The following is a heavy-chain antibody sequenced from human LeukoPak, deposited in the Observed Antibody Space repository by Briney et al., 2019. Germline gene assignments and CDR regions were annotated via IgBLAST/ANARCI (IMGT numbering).Heavy chain of an antibody. D-gene: IGHD1-26*01. V-gene: IGHV1-69*04. CDR3: ARDLGVGATTLTAFDY. Sequence: ASVKVSCKASGGTFSSYAISWVRQAPGQGLEWMGRIIPILGIANYAQKFQGRVTITADKSTSTAYMELSSLGSEDTAVYYCARDLGVGATTLTAFDYWGQGTLVTVSS. CDR2: IIPILGIA. CDR1: GGTFSSYA. J-gene: IGHJ4*02.